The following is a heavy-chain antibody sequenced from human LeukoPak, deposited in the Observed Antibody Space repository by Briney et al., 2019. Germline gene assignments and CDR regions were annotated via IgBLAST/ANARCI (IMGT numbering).Heavy chain of an antibody. CDR2: INHSGST. V-gene: IGHV4-34*01. D-gene: IGHD3-16*01. CDR1: GGPFSGYY. CDR3: ARGSKPRGLYYYYYMDV. Sequence: PSETLSLTCAVYGGPFSGYYWSWIRQPPGKGLEWIGEINHSGSTNYNPSLKSRVTISVDTSKNQFSLKLSSVTAADTAVYYCARGSKPRGLYYYYYMDVWGKGTTVTVSS. J-gene: IGHJ6*03.